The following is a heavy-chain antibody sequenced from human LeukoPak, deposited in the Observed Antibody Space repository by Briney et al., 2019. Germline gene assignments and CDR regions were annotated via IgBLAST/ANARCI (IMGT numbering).Heavy chain of an antibody. CDR1: GGSFSGYY. CDR2: INHSGST. J-gene: IGHJ4*02. Sequence: SETLSLTCAVYGGSFSGYYWSWIRQPPGKGLEWIGEINHSGSTNYNPSLKSRVTISVDTSKNQFSLKLSSVTAADTAVYYCARLGAVAGIDSWGQGTLVTVSS. V-gene: IGHV4-34*01. CDR3: ARLGAVAGIDS. D-gene: IGHD6-19*01.